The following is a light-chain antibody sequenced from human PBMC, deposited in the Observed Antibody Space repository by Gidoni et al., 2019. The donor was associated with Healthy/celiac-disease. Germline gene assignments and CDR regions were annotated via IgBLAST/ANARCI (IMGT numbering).Light chain of an antibody. CDR2: GAY. CDR1: QSVSSSY. J-gene: IGKJ2*01. CDR3: QQYVSSPMYT. Sequence: IVLTQSPATLSLSPGETAPPSCRASQSVSSSYLAWYQQKPGPAPRLFIYGAYSRATGIPDRVRGSGSGTDFTLTISRLESEDFAVYYCQQYVSSPMYTFGQXTKLEIK. V-gene: IGKV3-20*01.